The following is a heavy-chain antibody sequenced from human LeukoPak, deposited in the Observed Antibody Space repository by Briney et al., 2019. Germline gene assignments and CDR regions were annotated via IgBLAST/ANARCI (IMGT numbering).Heavy chain of an antibody. CDR2: FDPEDGET. V-gene: IGHV1-24*01. D-gene: IGHD4-23*01. CDR1: GYTFTSYG. CDR3: ATGAVIGGNLYYYYYMDV. J-gene: IGHJ6*03. Sequence: VASVKVSCKASGYTFTSYGISWVRQAPGQGLEWMGGFDPEDGETIYAQKFQGRVTMTEDTSTDTANMELSSLRSEDTAVYYCATGAVIGGNLYYYYYMDVWGKGTTVTVSS.